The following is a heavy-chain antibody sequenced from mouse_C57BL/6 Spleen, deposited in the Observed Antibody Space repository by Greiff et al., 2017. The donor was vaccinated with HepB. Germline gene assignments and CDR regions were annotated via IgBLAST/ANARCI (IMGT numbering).Heavy chain of an antibody. Sequence: QVQLQQSGAELVKPGASVKLSCKASGYTFTEYTIHWVKQRSGQGLEWIGWFYPGSGSIKYNEKFKDKATLTADKSSSTVYMELSRLTYEDSAVYCYARNGYYYSSSPIYWSYAMDYWGQGTSVTVSS. CDR2: FYPGSGSI. CDR3: ARNGYYYSSSPIYWSYAMDY. CDR1: GYTFTEYT. J-gene: IGHJ4*01. D-gene: IGHD1-1*01. V-gene: IGHV1-62-2*01.